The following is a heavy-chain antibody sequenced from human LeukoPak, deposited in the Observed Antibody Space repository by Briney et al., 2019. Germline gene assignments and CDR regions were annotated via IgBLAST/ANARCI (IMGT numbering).Heavy chain of an antibody. CDR3: TRVGYIDEGIDY. D-gene: IGHD5-24*01. Sequence: GGSLRLSCAASGFTFSAFGMNWVRQAPGKGLEWVANIKQDGSKKSYVDSVKGRFTISRDNAKNSLYLQMNSLRAEDTAIYYCTRVGYIDEGIDYWGQGTLVTVSS. CDR1: GFTFSAFG. CDR2: IKQDGSKK. V-gene: IGHV3-7*04. J-gene: IGHJ4*02.